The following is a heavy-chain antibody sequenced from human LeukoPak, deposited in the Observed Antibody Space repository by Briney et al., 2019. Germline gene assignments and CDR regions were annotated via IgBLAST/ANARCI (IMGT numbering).Heavy chain of an antibody. CDR1: GGSISSGSYY. CDR2: IYTSGST. CDR3: ARDHRINLNTYYFDY. V-gene: IGHV4-61*02. Sequence: PSETLSLTCTVSGGSISSGSYYWSWIRQPAGKGLEWIGRIYTSGSTNYNPSLKSRVTISVDTSKNQFSLKLSSVTAADTAVYYCARDHRINLNTYYFDYWGQGTLVTVSS. J-gene: IGHJ4*02. D-gene: IGHD3-10*01.